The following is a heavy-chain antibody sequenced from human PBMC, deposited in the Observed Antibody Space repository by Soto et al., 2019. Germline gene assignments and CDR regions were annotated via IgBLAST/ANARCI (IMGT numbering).Heavy chain of an antibody. J-gene: IGHJ6*02. CDR1: GFTFSSYA. D-gene: IGHD4-4*01. CDR2: ISGSGGST. Sequence: GGSLRLSCAASGFTFSSYAMSWARQAPGKGLEWVSAISGSGGSTYYADPVKGRFTISRDNSKNTLYLQMNSLRAEDTAVYYCAKSTATTVTNPYYYYGMDVWGQGTTVTVSS. CDR3: AKSTATTVTNPYYYYGMDV. V-gene: IGHV3-23*01.